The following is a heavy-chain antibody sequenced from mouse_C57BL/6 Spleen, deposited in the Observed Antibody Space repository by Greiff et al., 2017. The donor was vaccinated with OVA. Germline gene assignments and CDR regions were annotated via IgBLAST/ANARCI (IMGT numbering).Heavy chain of an antibody. CDR1: GYPFTDYN. Sequence: VQLQQSGPELVKPGASVKIPCKASGYPFTDYNMDWVKQSHGKSLEWIGDINPNNGGTIYNQKFKGKATLTVDKSSSPAYMELRSLTSEDTAVYDCAREDWRVFDYWGQGTTLTVSS. J-gene: IGHJ2*01. CDR3: AREDWRVFDY. CDR2: INPNNGGT. V-gene: IGHV1-18*01. D-gene: IGHD4-1*01.